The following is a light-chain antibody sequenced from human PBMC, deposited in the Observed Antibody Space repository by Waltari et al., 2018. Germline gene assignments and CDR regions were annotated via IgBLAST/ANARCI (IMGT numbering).Light chain of an antibody. CDR1: QSISRY. CDR2: GAS. V-gene: IGKV3-20*01. Sequence: EIFLTQSPVSLSLSPGERATLSCRSSQSISRYLAWYQQKPGQAPRLLIYGASNRATGVPPRFSGSGSGTDFSLTISGLEPEDSAVYYCQHHFRLPATFGQGTKVEIK. J-gene: IGKJ1*01. CDR3: QHHFRLPAT.